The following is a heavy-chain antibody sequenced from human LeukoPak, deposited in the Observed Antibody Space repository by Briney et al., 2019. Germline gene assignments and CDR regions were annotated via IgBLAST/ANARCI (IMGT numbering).Heavy chain of an antibody. CDR1: GFTFSNAW. CDR2: ISSSGSTI. CDR3: ARDLGGSTISGSFDI. V-gene: IGHV3-11*01. J-gene: IGHJ3*02. D-gene: IGHD3-9*01. Sequence: GGSLRLSCAASGFTFSNAWMSWVRQAPGKGLEWVSYISSSGSTIYYADSVKGRFTISRDNAKNSLYLQMNSLRAEDTAVYYCARDLGGSTISGSFDIWGQGTMVTVSS.